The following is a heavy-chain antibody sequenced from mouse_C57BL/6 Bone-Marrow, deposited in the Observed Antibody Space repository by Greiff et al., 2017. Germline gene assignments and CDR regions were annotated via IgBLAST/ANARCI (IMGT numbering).Heavy chain of an antibody. CDR1: GYAFSSSW. CDR2: IYPGDGDT. V-gene: IGHV1-82*01. D-gene: IGHD1-1*01. J-gene: IGHJ1*03. CDR3: ARLLLRTVRYFDV. Sequence: VQLQQSGPELVKPGASVKISCKASGYAFSSSWMNWVKQRPGKGLEWIGRIYPGDGDTNYNGKFKGKATLTADKSSSTAYMQLSSLTSEDSAVYFCARLLLRTVRYFDVWGTGTTGTVSS.